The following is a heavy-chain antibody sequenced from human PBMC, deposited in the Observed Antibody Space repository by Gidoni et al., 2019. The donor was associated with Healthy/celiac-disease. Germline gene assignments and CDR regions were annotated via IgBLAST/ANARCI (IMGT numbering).Heavy chain of an antibody. CDR2: IYYSGST. V-gene: IGHV4-39*07. J-gene: IGHJ6*02. CDR1: GASISSSSYY. D-gene: IGHD4-17*01. Sequence: QLQLQDSGPGLVSPSETLSLSCTVLGASISSSSYYWGWIRQPPGKGLEWIGSIYYSGSTYYNPAHKRRGTISVDTSKNQFSLKLSTVTAADTDVYYCANTVADYGMDVWGQGTTVTVSS. CDR3: ANTVADYGMDV.